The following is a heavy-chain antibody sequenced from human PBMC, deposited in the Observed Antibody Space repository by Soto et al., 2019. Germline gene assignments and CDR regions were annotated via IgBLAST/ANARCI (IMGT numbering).Heavy chain of an antibody. D-gene: IGHD2-8*01. J-gene: IGHJ4*02. Sequence: GGSLRLSCAASGFTFSSYVMSWVRQAPGKGLEWVSAISGGGSITHYADSVKGRFTISRDNSKNTLYLQMNSLRAEDTAVYYCAILQYRTNGVCQIGGQGTPVTVSS. CDR1: GFTFSSYV. V-gene: IGHV3-23*01. CDR2: ISGGGSIT. CDR3: AILQYRTNGVCQI.